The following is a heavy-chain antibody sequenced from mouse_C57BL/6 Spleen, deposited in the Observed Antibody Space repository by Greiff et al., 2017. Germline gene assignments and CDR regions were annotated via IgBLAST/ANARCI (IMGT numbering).Heavy chain of an antibody. D-gene: IGHD2-1*01. Sequence: EVKVVESGEGLVKPGGSLKLSCAASGFTFSSYAMSWVRQTPEKRLEWVAYISSGGDYIYYADTVKGRFTISRDNARNTLYLQMSSLKSEDTAMYYCTSYYGNYYAMDYWGQGTSVTVSS. CDR1: GFTFSSYA. J-gene: IGHJ4*01. CDR2: ISSGGDYI. V-gene: IGHV5-9-1*02. CDR3: TSYYGNYYAMDY.